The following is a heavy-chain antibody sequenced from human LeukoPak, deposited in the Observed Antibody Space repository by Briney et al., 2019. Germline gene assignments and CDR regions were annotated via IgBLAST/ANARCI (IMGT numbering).Heavy chain of an antibody. V-gene: IGHV1-3*01. J-gene: IGHJ4*02. CDR3: ARDFGITIFGVVTGPGY. CDR2: INVGNGNA. Sequence: GASVKVSCKASGYTFTTYTMHWVRQAPGQRLEWMGWINVGNGNAKYSQSFQGRVAITRDTSASTAYMELSSLRSEDTAVYYCARDFGITIFGVVTGPGYWGQGTLVTVSS. D-gene: IGHD3-3*01. CDR1: GYTFTTYT.